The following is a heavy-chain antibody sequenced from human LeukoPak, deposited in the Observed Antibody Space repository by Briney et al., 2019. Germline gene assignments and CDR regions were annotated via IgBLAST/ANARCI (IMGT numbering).Heavy chain of an antibody. CDR3: ASLYSSGWYLDY. D-gene: IGHD6-19*01. CDR2: INPSGGST. Sequence: ASVKVSCKASGYTFTSYYMHWVRQAPGQGLEWMGIINPSGGSTSYAQKFQGRVTMTRDTSTSTVYMELSSLRSEDTAVYHCASLYSSGWYLDYWGQGTLVTASS. CDR1: GYTFTSYY. J-gene: IGHJ4*02. V-gene: IGHV1-46*01.